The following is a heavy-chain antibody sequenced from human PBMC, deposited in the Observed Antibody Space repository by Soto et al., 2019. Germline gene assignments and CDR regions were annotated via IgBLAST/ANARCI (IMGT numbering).Heavy chain of an antibody. Sequence: SETLSLTCTVSGGSISSSSYYWGWIRQPPGKGLEWIGSIYYSGSTYYNPSLKSRVTISVDTSKNQFSLKLSSVTAADTAVYYCARPLVDIVLVPAAMSDYYYGMDVWGQGTTVT. CDR3: ARPLVDIVLVPAAMSDYYYGMDV. D-gene: IGHD2-2*03. CDR1: GGSISSSSYY. CDR2: IYYSGST. J-gene: IGHJ6*02. V-gene: IGHV4-39*01.